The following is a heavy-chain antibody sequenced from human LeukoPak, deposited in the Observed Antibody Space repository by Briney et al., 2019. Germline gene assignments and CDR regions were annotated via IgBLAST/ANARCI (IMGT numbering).Heavy chain of an antibody. CDR1: GLTFSSYA. D-gene: IGHD3-3*01. Sequence: PGGSLRLSCAASGLTFSSYAMSWVRQAPGKGLEWVANIKQDGSEKYYVDSVKGRFTISRDNAKNSLYLQMNSLRAEDTAVYYCARSPITIFGVGRGYFDYWGQGTLVTVSS. V-gene: IGHV3-7*01. J-gene: IGHJ4*02. CDR2: IKQDGSEK. CDR3: ARSPITIFGVGRGYFDY.